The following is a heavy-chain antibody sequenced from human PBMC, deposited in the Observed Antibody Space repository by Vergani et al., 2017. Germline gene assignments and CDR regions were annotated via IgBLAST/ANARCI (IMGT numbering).Heavy chain of an antibody. J-gene: IGHJ4*02. D-gene: IGHD3-3*01. V-gene: IGHV3-49*03. CDR3: TREYRGRHLEWLSPYDN. CDR1: GFTFGDYT. Sequence: EVQLVESGGTLVQPGRSLRLSCIGSGFTFGDYTLTWFRQAPGRGLEWVGFIRDTASGGATDYAASVKGRFTISRDDCTSIAYLQMNSLKTEDTAVYYLTREYRGRHLEWLSPYDNWGQGTLVTVSS. CDR2: IRDTASGGAT.